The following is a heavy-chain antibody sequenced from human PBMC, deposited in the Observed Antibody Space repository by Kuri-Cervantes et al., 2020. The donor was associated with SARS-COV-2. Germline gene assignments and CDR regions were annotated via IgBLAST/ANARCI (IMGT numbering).Heavy chain of an antibody. CDR3: ARRHYDFWSGYYHDY. Sequence: SETLSLTCTVSSGSISSYYWSWIRQPPGKGLEWIGYIYYSGSTNYNPSLKSRVTISVDTSKNQFSLKLSSVTAADTAVYYCARRHYDFWSGYYHDYWGQGTLVTVSS. CDR1: SGSISSYY. CDR2: IYYSGST. V-gene: IGHV4-59*12. J-gene: IGHJ4*02. D-gene: IGHD3-3*01.